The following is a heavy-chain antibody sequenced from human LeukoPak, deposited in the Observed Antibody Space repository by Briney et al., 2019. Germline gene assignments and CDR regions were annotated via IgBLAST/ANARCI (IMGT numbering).Heavy chain of an antibody. Sequence: PGGSLRLSCAASGFTLSTYTMNWVRQAPGKGLEWVSSISSNSAYIYYADSVKGRFTISRDNVKNSLYLQMNSLRAEDTAVYYCASDLRYPANWGQGTLVTVSS. V-gene: IGHV3-21*01. D-gene: IGHD3-9*01. CDR1: GFTLSTYT. CDR3: ASDLRYPAN. J-gene: IGHJ4*02. CDR2: ISSNSAYI.